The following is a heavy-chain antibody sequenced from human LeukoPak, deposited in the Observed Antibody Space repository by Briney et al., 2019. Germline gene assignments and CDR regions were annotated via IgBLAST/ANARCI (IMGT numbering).Heavy chain of an antibody. Sequence: WASLRLSCAASGFTFSSYAMSWVRQGPGKGLELVSAISGSGGSTYYADSVKGRFTISRDNSKNTLYLQMSSLRADDTDVYYCAKVTGCSAPFDYWGQGTLVTVSS. V-gene: IGHV3-23*01. CDR2: ISGSGGST. J-gene: IGHJ4*02. D-gene: IGHD2-15*01. CDR1: GFTFSSYA. CDR3: AKVTGCSAPFDY.